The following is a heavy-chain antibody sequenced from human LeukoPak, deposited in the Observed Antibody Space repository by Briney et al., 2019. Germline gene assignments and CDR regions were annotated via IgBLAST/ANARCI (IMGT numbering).Heavy chain of an antibody. D-gene: IGHD3-3*02. J-gene: IGHJ3*02. CDR3: ASHPLANAFDI. Sequence: PSETLSLTCTVSGGSISSYYWSWIRQPPGKGLEWIGYIYYSGSTNYNPSLKSRVNISVDTSKNQFSLKLSSVTAADTAVYYCASHPLANAFDIWGQGTMVTVSS. CDR1: GGSISSYY. V-gene: IGHV4-59*01. CDR2: IYYSGST.